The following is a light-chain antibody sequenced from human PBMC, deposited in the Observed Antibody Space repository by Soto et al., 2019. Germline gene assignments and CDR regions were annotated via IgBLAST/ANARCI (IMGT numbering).Light chain of an antibody. Sequence: DIQMTPSPSTLSASVGDGVTITCRASQSISTWLAWYQQKPGKAPKRLIYKASTLKSGVPSRFSGSGSGTEFTLTISSLQPDDFATYYCQHYNSYSEAFGQGTKVDIK. CDR2: KAS. V-gene: IGKV1-5*03. CDR3: QHYNSYSEA. CDR1: QSISTW. J-gene: IGKJ1*01.